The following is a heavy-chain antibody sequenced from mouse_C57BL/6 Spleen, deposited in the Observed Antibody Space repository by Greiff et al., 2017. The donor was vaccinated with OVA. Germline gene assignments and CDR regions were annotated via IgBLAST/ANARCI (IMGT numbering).Heavy chain of an antibody. J-gene: IGHJ1*03. CDR2: IRNKANNHAT. D-gene: IGHD1-1*01. V-gene: IGHV6-6*01. CDR1: GFTFSDAW. CDR3: TPGGSSPHWYFDV. Sequence: EVMLVESGGGLVQPGGSLKLSCAASGFTFSDAWMDWVRQSPEKGLEWVAEIRNKANNHATYYAESVKGRFTISRDDSKSSVYLQMNSLRAEDTGIYYCTPGGSSPHWYFDVWGTGTTVTVSS.